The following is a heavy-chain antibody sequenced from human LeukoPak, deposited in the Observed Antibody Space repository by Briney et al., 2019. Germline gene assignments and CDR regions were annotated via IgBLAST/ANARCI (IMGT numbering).Heavy chain of an antibody. CDR2: IKQDGSER. CDR1: GFTFSSYG. Sequence: GGSLRLSCEASGFTFSSYGMHWVRQSPTKGLEWVANIKQDGSERYYVDSVKGRFTISRDNAKNSPSLQMNNLRVEDTAVYYCARAGSHWHYVYWGQGTVVTVSS. CDR3: ARAGSHWHYVY. V-gene: IGHV3-7*01. J-gene: IGHJ4*02. D-gene: IGHD3-10*01.